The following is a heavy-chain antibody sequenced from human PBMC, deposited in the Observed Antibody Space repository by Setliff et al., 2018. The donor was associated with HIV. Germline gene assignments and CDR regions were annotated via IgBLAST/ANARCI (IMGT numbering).Heavy chain of an antibody. CDR3: ARHRAVAGANYFDF. J-gene: IGHJ4*02. Sequence: KPSETLSLTCAVSGYSISSGYYWGWIRQPPGKGLEWIGCIYQSGSTYYNVSLKSRVIISVDTSKNQFSLKRNSVTAADTAIYYCARHRAVAGANYFDFWGQGTLVTVSS. V-gene: IGHV4-38-2*01. D-gene: IGHD6-19*01. CDR2: IYQSGST. CDR1: GYSISSGYY.